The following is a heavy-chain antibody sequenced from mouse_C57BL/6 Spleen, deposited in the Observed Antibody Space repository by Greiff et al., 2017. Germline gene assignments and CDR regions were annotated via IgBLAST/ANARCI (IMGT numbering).Heavy chain of an antibody. J-gene: IGHJ4*01. D-gene: IGHD2-5*01. CDR2: ISSGGSYT. Sequence: EVKLMESGGDLVKPGGSLKLSCAASGFTFSSYGMSWVRQTPDKRLEWVATISSGGSYTYYPDNVKGRFTISRDNAKNTLYLQMSCLKSEDTAMYYCARQWSNGDAMDYWGQGTSVTVSS. CDR1: GFTFSSYG. V-gene: IGHV5-6*01. CDR3: ARQWSNGDAMDY.